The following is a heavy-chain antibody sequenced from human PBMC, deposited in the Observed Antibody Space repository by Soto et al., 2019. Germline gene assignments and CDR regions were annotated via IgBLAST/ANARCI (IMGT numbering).Heavy chain of an antibody. Sequence: EVQLLESGGGLVQPGGSLRLSCAASGFTFITYGMTWVRQAPGKGLEYVSSITGSGAGTYYAESVKGRFTSSRDNSNNTLHLQMHSRGAEDTAIYYCARYAGPLNYWGQGTLVTVSS. CDR1: GFTFITYG. J-gene: IGHJ4*02. V-gene: IGHV3-23*01. CDR2: ITGSGAGT. CDR3: ARYAGPLNY. D-gene: IGHD2-2*01.